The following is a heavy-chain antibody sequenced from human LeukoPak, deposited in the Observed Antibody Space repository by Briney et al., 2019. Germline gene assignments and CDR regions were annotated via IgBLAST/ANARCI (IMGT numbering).Heavy chain of an antibody. V-gene: IGHV1-46*01. CDR2: INPSGGST. CDR3: ARDPGGYDILTGYYPDY. J-gene: IGHJ4*02. D-gene: IGHD3-9*01. CDR1: GYTFTSYY. Sequence: ASVKVSCKASGYTFTSYYMHWVRQAPGQGLEWMGIINPSGGSTSYAQKFQGRVTMTRDTSTSTVYMELISLRSEDTAVYYCARDPGGYDILTGYYPDYWGQGTLVTVSS.